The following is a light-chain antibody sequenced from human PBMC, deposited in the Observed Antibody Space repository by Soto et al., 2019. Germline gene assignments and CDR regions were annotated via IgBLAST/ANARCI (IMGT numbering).Light chain of an antibody. CDR2: SNN. Sequence: QSVLTQPPSASGTPGQRVTISCSGSSSNIGSNTVNWYKQLPGTAPKLLIYSNNQRPSGVPDRFSGSKSGTSASLAISGLQSDDEADYYCAAWDDSLNGPVFGGGTKLTVL. CDR3: AAWDDSLNGPV. J-gene: IGLJ3*02. CDR1: SSNIGSNT. V-gene: IGLV1-44*01.